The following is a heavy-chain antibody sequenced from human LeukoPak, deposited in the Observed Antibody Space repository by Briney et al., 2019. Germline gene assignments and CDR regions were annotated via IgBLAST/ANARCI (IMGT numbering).Heavy chain of an antibody. Sequence: SETLSLTCTVSGGSISSSSYYWGWLRQPPGQGLEWIGSIYYSGSTYHNPSLKSRVTISVDTSKNQFSLKLSSVTAADTAVYYCATLGYYYDSSGWGQGTLVTVSS. V-gene: IGHV4-39*01. CDR1: GGSISSSSYY. CDR2: IYYSGST. J-gene: IGHJ4*02. CDR3: ATLGYYYDSSG. D-gene: IGHD3-22*01.